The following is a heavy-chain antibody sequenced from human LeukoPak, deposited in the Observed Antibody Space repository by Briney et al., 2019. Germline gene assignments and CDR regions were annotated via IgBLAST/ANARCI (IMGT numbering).Heavy chain of an antibody. CDR3: ARDGSARSLGN. CDR2: IVSDGYKA. Sequence: KSGGSLRLSCAASGFTFSSYAMSWVRQAPGKGLEWVATIVSDGYKAYYADSVKGRFTISRDNSKNTLYLQMNSLRAEDTAVYYCARDGSARSLGNWGQGTLVSVSS. CDR1: GFTFSSYA. D-gene: IGHD6-6*01. J-gene: IGHJ4*02. V-gene: IGHV3-23*01.